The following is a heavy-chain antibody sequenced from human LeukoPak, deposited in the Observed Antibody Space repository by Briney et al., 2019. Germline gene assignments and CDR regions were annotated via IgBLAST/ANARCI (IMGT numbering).Heavy chain of an antibody. CDR1: GFTFSTYG. D-gene: IGHD3-10*01. Sequence: GGSLRLSCAASGFTFSTYGMHWVRRAPGKGLEWVAVIWYDGSNKNYADSVKGRFTISRDNSKNTLYLQMNSLRAEDTAVYYCARDGERGYGSGSYFGYYYYGMDVWGQGTTVTVSS. CDR2: IWYDGSNK. CDR3: ARDGERGYGSGSYFGYYYYGMDV. J-gene: IGHJ6*02. V-gene: IGHV3-33*01.